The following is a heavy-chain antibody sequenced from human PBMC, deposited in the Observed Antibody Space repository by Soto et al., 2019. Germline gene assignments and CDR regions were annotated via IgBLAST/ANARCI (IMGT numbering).Heavy chain of an antibody. J-gene: IGHJ4*02. CDR2: IYHSGST. Sequence: QVQLQESGPGLVKPSGTLSLTCAVSVGSITSTNWWTWVRQPPGKGLEWIGEIYHSGSTNYNPSLKSRLTISVDKSKNQFSLKLSSVTAADTAVYYCATQQLPSRYFDYWGQGTLVTVSS. V-gene: IGHV4-4*02. CDR3: ATQQLPSRYFDY. D-gene: IGHD6-13*01. CDR1: VGSITSTNW.